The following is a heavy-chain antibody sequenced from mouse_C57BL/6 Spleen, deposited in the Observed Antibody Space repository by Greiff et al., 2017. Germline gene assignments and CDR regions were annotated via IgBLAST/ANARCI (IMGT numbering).Heavy chain of an antibody. CDR2: IYPGDGDT. Sequence: QVQLQQSGAELVKPGASVKISCKASGYAFSSYWMNWVKQRPGKGLEWIGQIYPGDGDTNYNGKFKGKATLTADKSSSTAYMQLSSLTSEDSAVYFCARYSTVVATDYAMDYWGQGTSVTVSS. J-gene: IGHJ4*01. CDR3: ARYSTVVATDYAMDY. CDR1: GYAFSSYW. V-gene: IGHV1-80*01. D-gene: IGHD1-1*01.